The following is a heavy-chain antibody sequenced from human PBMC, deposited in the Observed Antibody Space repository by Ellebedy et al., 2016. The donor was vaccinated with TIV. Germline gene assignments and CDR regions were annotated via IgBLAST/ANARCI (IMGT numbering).Heavy chain of an antibody. Sequence: MPSETLSLTCTVSGGPMSSVRHFWAWVRQPPGKGLEWIGSLYYSGSTFYNPALKSRVAMSLDTPKSHFSLKLNSVTAADTAIFYCARGEEPHYNDYSGYFDSWGQGTLVTVSS. D-gene: IGHD3-22*01. CDR3: ARGEEPHYNDYSGYFDS. V-gene: IGHV4-39*02. CDR1: GGPMSSVRHF. J-gene: IGHJ4*02. CDR2: LYYSGST.